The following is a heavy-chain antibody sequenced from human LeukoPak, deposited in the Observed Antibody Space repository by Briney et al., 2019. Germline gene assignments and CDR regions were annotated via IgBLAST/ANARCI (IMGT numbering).Heavy chain of an antibody. J-gene: IGHJ4*02. CDR1: GFTFSNCA. Sequence: PGASLRLSCVASGFTFSNCAMSWVRQAPGKGLEWVSAITGSGTSTYYADSLKGRFTISRDNSKNTVFLQMNSLRHEDTAIYYCVIWGDYDVLTGYYVPDYWGQGTLVTVSS. V-gene: IGHV3-23*01. CDR2: ITGSGTST. D-gene: IGHD3-9*01. CDR3: VIWGDYDVLTGYYVPDY.